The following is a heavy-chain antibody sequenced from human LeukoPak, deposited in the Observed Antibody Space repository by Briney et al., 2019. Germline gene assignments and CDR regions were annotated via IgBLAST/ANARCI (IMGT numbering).Heavy chain of an antibody. CDR1: GFTFSSYG. Sequence: GGSLRLSCAASGFTFSSYGMHWVRQAPRKGLGWVAFIRYYGSNKYYADSVKSRFTISRDNSKNTLYLQMNSLRAEDTAVYYCAKEGTLRYSDWLFFGGQGTLVTVSS. CDR3: AKEGTLRYSDWLFF. V-gene: IGHV3-30*02. J-gene: IGHJ4*02. CDR2: IRYYGSNK. D-gene: IGHD3-9*01.